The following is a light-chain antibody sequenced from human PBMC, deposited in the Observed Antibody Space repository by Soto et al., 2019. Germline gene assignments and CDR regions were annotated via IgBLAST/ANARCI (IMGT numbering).Light chain of an antibody. J-gene: IGKJ1*01. Sequence: EIVMTQSPATLSVSPGERATLACRASQSVSSTLAWYQQKPGQAPRLLLYGASTRATGIPARFSGSGSGTEGTITISSQQSEDFAGYYCQQYNDWSRWTFGQGTEVEIK. CDR3: QQYNDWSRWT. CDR1: QSVSST. V-gene: IGKV3-15*01. CDR2: GAS.